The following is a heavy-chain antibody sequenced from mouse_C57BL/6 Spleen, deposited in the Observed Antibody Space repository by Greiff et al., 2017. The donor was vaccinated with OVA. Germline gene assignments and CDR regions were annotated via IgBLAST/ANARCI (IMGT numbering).Heavy chain of an antibody. J-gene: IGHJ1*03. V-gene: IGHV1-76*01. CDR2: IYPGSGNT. D-gene: IGHD1-1*01. CDR3: ARARRYGSSLYFDV. CDR1: GYTFPDYY. Sequence: QVQLQQSGAELVRPGASVKLSCKASGYTFPDYYINWVKQRPGQGLEWIARIYPGSGNTYYNEKFKGKATLTAEKSSSTAYMQLSSLTSEDSAVYFCARARRYGSSLYFDVWGTGTTVTVSS.